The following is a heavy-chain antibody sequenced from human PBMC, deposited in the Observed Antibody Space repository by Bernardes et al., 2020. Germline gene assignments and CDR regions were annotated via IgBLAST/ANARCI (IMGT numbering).Heavy chain of an antibody. Sequence: SETLSLTCAVSGGSISSGGYSWSWIRQPPGKGLEWIGYIYHSGSTYYNPSLKSRVTISVDRSKNQFSLKLSSVTAADTAVYYCANNRITIFGVVIPPDVWGQGTTVTGSS. CDR2: IYHSGST. J-gene: IGHJ6*02. CDR3: ANNRITIFGVVIPPDV. D-gene: IGHD3-3*01. CDR1: GGSISSGGYS. V-gene: IGHV4-30-2*01.